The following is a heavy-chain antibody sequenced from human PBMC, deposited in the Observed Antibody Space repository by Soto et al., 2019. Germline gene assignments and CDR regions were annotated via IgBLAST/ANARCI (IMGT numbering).Heavy chain of an antibody. CDR1: GYTFTSYG. V-gene: IGHV1-18*01. Sequence: ASVKVSCKASGYTFTSYGISWVRQAPGQGLEWMGWISAYNGNTNYAQKLQGRVTMTTDTSTSTAYMELRSLRSDDTAVYYCARDFSGWTARMKTKGNDAFDIWGQGTMVTVSS. J-gene: IGHJ3*02. CDR3: ARDFSGWTARMKTKGNDAFDI. D-gene: IGHD2-21*02. CDR2: ISAYNGNT.